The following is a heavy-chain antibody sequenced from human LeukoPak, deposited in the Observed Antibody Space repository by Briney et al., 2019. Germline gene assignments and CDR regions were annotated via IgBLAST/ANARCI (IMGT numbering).Heavy chain of an antibody. CDR3: ARFRFYYYDSSGYYQYYFDY. CDR1: GYTFTSYY. D-gene: IGHD3-22*01. Sequence: ASVKVSCKASGYTFTSYYMHWVRQAPGQGLEWMGLINPTGGSTGYAQKLQGRVTMTTDTSTSTAYMELRSLGSDDTAVYYCARFRFYYYDSSGYYQYYFDYWGQGTLVTVSS. V-gene: IGHV1-46*01. J-gene: IGHJ4*02. CDR2: INPTGGST.